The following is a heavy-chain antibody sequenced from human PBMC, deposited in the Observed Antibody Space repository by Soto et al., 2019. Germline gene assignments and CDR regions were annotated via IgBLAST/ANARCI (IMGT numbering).Heavy chain of an antibody. V-gene: IGHV3-23*01. CDR1: GFTFSSYA. D-gene: IGHD1-26*01. J-gene: IGHJ3*02. Sequence: EVQLLESGGGLVQPGGSLRLSCAASGFTFSSYAMSWVRQAPGKGLEWVSAISGSGGSTYYADSVKGRFTISRDNSKNTLYLPMNSLRAEDTAVYYCATADQWDLGAFDIWGQGTLVTVSS. CDR2: ISGSGGST. CDR3: ATADQWDLGAFDI.